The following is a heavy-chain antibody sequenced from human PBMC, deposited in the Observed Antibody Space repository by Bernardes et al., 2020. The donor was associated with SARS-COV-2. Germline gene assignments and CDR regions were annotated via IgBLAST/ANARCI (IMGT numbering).Heavy chain of an antibody. CDR1: GFTFSSYG. V-gene: IGHV3-33*01. CDR2: IWYDGSNK. D-gene: IGHD6-19*01. CDR3: ARETPSSGWYVNGMDV. Sequence: GGSLRLSCVASGFTFSSYGMHWVRQAPGKGLEWVAVIWYDGSNKYYADSVKGRFTISRDNSKNTLYLQMNSLRAEDTAVYYCARETPSSGWYVNGMDVWGQGTTVTVSS. J-gene: IGHJ6*02.